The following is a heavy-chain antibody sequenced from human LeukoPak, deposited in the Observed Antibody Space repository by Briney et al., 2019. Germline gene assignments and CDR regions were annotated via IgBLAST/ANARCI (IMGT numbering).Heavy chain of an antibody. CDR1: GGTFSSYA. J-gene: IGHJ3*02. CDR3: ARDKNAYYYDETGAFDI. CDR2: IIPIFGTA. D-gene: IGHD3-22*01. V-gene: IGHV1-69*05. Sequence: ASVKVSCKASGGTFSSYAMSWVRQVPGQGLEWMGRIIPIFGTANYAQKFQGRVTITTDESTSTAYMELSSLRSEDTAVYYCARDKNAYYYDETGAFDIWGQGTMVTVSS.